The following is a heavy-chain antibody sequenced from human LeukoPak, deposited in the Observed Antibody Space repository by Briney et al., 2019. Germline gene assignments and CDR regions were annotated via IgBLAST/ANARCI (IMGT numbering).Heavy chain of an antibody. CDR2: ISSSGSDI. V-gene: IGHV3-48*03. CDR3: ARGPRGPDY. Sequence: GGSLRLSCAASGLAFSTFEMSWVRQAPGKGLEWVAYISSSGSDIYYADSVKGRFTVSRDNAKNSLYLQMNSLRPEDTAVYYCARGPRGPDYWGQGTLVTVSS. J-gene: IGHJ4*02. CDR1: GLAFSTFE.